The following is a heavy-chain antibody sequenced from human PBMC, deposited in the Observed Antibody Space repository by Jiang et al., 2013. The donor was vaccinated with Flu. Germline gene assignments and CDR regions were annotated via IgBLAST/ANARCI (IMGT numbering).Heavy chain of an antibody. V-gene: IGHV4-39*07. CDR2: IYYSGST. Sequence: KPSETLSLTCTVSGGSISSSSYYWGWIRQPPGKGLEWIGSIYYSGSTTYNPSLKSRVTISIDTSKNQFSLNLSSVSAADTAVYYCAADYGSGSYRFDYWGQGTRVTVSS. CDR1: GGSISSSSYY. J-gene: IGHJ4*02. D-gene: IGHD3-10*01. CDR3: AADYGSGSYRFDY.